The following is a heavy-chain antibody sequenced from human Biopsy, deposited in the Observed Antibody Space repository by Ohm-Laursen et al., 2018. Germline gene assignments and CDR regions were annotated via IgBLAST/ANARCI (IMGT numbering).Heavy chain of an antibody. CDR1: GGSFTGHY. CDR2: ISYTGYT. Sequence: TLSLTCTVSGGSFTGHYWSWIRQPPGKGLEWIGHISYTGYTSYNASLKSRVTISVDTSRNHFSLRSSSLTAADTAVYYCARGSNDFGGLYFPRWGQGTLLTVPS. CDR3: ARGSNDFGGLYFPR. J-gene: IGHJ4*02. D-gene: IGHD4-23*01. V-gene: IGHV4-59*11.